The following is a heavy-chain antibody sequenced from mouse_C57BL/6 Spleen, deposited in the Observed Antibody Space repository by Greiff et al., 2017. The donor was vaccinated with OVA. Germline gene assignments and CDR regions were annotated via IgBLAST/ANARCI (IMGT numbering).Heavy chain of an antibody. V-gene: IGHV1-59*01. CDR1: GYTFTSYW. CDR2: IDPSDSYT. J-gene: IGHJ1*03. CDR3: ARPIYYGNSYWYFDV. D-gene: IGHD2-1*01. Sequence: VQLQQPGAELVRPGTSVKLSCKASGYTFTSYWMHWVKQRPGQGLEWIGVIDPSDSYTNYNQKFKGKATLTVDTSSSTAYMQLSSLTSEDSAVYYCARPIYYGNSYWYFDVWGTGTTVTVSS.